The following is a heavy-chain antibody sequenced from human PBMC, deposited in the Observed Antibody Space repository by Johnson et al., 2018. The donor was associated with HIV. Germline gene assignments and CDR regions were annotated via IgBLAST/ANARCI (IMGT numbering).Heavy chain of an antibody. CDR2: IYSGGST. CDR1: GFTVSSNY. CDR3: ARGDDSSAWGAFDI. Sequence: EVQLVESGGGLVQPGGSLRLSCAASGFTVSSNYMNWVRQAPGKGLEWVSIIYSGGSTYYADSVKGRFTISRDSSKNTVYLQMNNLRAEDTAVYYCARGDDSSAWGAFDIWGQGTMVTVSS. J-gene: IGHJ3*02. V-gene: IGHV3-66*01. D-gene: IGHD3-22*01.